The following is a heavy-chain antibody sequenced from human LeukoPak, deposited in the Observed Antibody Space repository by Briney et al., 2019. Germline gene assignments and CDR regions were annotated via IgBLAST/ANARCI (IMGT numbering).Heavy chain of an antibody. CDR2: IIPIFGTA. CDR1: GGTFSSYA. CDR3: ARDMVRLPYYYYYMDV. V-gene: IGHV1-69*13. Sequence: SVKVSSKASGGTFSSYAISWVRQAPGQGLEWTGGIIPIFGTANYAQKFQGRVTITADESTSTAYMELSSLRSEDTAVYYCARDMVRLPYYYYYMDVWGKGTTVTVSS. J-gene: IGHJ6*03. D-gene: IGHD3-10*01.